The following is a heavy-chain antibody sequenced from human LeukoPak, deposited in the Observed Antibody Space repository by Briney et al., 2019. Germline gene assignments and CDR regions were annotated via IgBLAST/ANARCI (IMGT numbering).Heavy chain of an antibody. J-gene: IGHJ4*02. V-gene: IGHV4-39*01. CDR2: IYSSGLT. Sequence: SETLSLTCTVSGGSINSYYWAWIRQSPGKGLEWIGSIYSSGLTYSHPSLKSRITISLDTSKNQFSLILTPVTAADTATYYCASASAGFGDWGQGTLVTVSS. CDR3: ASASAGFGD. D-gene: IGHD3-10*01. CDR1: GGSINSYY.